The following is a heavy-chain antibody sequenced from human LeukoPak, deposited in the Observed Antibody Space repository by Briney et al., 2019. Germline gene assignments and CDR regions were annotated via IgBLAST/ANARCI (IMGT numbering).Heavy chain of an antibody. J-gene: IGHJ4*02. CDR2: MRYDGSNE. CDR3: AKDYYGSGSLFDY. D-gene: IGHD3-10*01. Sequence: GGSLRLSCAASGFTFRTYGMHWVRQAPGKGLEWVAFMRYDGSNEYYADSVKGRFTISRDNSKNTLYLQMNSLRAGDTAVYYCAKDYYGSGSLFDYWGQGTLVTVSS. V-gene: IGHV3-30*02. CDR1: GFTFRTYG.